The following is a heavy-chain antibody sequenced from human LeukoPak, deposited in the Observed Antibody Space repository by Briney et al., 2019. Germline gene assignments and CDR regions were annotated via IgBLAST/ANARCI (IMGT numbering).Heavy chain of an antibody. CDR3: AKDLSVLDGLYSSSVGD. CDR2: ISYDGSNK. V-gene: IGHV3-30*18. CDR1: GFTFSSYG. D-gene: IGHD6-13*01. Sequence: PGGSLRLSCAASGFTFSSYGMHWVRQAPGKGLEWVAVISYDGSNKYYADSVKGRFTISRDNSKNTLYLQMNSLRAEDTAVYYCAKDLSVLDGLYSSSVGDWGQGTLVTVSS. J-gene: IGHJ4*02.